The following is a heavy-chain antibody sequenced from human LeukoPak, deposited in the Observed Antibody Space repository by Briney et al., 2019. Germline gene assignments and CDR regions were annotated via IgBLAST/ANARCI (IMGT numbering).Heavy chain of an antibody. V-gene: IGHV1-24*01. CDR2: FDPEDGET. D-gene: IGHD3-22*01. CDR3: ARGQYYDSSGYYDDAFDI. Sequence: ASVKVSCKVSGYTRTELSMHWVRQAPGKGLEWMGGFDPEDGETIYAQKFQGRVTMTRNTSISTAYMELSSLRSEDTAVYYCARGQYYDSSGYYDDAFDIWGQGTMVTVSS. J-gene: IGHJ3*02. CDR1: GYTRTELS.